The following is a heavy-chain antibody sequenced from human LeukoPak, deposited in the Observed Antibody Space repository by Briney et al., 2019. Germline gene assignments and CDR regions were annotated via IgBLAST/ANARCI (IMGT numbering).Heavy chain of an antibody. D-gene: IGHD3-22*01. J-gene: IGHJ3*02. CDR3: ARYPTYYYDSSGYSEPLDAFDI. CDR2: TYYRSKWYN. Sequence: SQTLSLTCAISGDSFSSNSAAWNWIRQSPSRGLEWLGRTYYRSKWYNDYAVSVKSRITINPDTSKNQFSLQLNSVTPEDTAVYYCARYPTYYYDSSGYSEPLDAFDIWGQGTMVTVSS. CDR1: GDSFSSNSAA. V-gene: IGHV6-1*01.